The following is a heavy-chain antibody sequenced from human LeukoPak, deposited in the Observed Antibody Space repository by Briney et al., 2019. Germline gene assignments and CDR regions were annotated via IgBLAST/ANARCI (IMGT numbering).Heavy chain of an antibody. D-gene: IGHD3-16*01. Sequence: SETLSLTCTVSGGSISSYYWSWIRQPPGKGLEWIEYIYYSGSTNYNPSLKSRVTISVDTSKNQFSLKLSSVTAADTAVYYCARGGELLGYYYMDVWGKGTTVTVSS. V-gene: IGHV4-59*01. J-gene: IGHJ6*03. CDR2: IYYSGST. CDR1: GGSISSYY. CDR3: ARGGELLGYYYMDV.